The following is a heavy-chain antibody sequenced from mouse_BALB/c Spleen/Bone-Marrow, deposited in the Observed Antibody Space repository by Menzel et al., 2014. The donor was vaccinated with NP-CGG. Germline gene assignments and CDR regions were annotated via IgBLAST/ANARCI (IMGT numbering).Heavy chain of an antibody. D-gene: IGHD1-1*01. CDR1: GFNITDTY. J-gene: IGHJ3*01. CDR3: ASYYDGSSLFAY. Sequence: EVQLQQSGAELVKPGASVKLSCTASGFNITDTYMHWVKQRPEQGLEWIGRIDPANGNTKYVPKFQGKATITADTSSNTAYLQLSSLTSEDTAGYYCASYYDGSSLFAYWGQGTPVTVSA. V-gene: IGHV14-3*02. CDR2: IDPANGNT.